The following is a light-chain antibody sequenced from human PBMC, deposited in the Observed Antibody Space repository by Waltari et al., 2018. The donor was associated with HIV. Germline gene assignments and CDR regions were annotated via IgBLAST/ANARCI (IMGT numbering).Light chain of an antibody. Sequence: DIVLTQSPGTLSLSPGERATLSCRASQSVSRDYLAWYQQKPGQAPRLLIYGVSSRATGIPDRFSGSGSGTEFTLTISRLEPEDFAVYYCQQHPITFGQGTRPEIK. CDR2: GVS. CDR3: QQHPIT. CDR1: QSVSRDY. J-gene: IGKJ5*01. V-gene: IGKV3-20*01.